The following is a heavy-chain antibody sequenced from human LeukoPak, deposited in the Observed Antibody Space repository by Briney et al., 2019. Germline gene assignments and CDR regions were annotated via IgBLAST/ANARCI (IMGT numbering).Heavy chain of an antibody. D-gene: IGHD3-3*01. CDR3: ARVKQISGVRHPQFAFAY. J-gene: IGHJ4*02. CDR1: GYIFMDFY. Sequence: GASVKVSCKASGYIFMDFYIHWVRQAPGQGLEWMGWVDPKSGGTNVAQKFQGRVTMTRDTSISTVYMDLSSLKSDDTAVYYCARVKQISGVRHPQFAFAYWGQGTRVTVSS. CDR2: VDPKSGGT. V-gene: IGHV1-2*02.